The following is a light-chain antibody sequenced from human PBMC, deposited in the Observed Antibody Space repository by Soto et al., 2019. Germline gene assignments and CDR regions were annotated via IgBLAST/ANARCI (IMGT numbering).Light chain of an antibody. CDR1: QSVDIS. CDR2: GAS. CDR3: QQYRSWPRT. Sequence: DIVLTQSPATQSVSPGERVTLSCRASQSVDISLAWYQQKPGQAPRLLIYGASTRATDMPGTFSGRGSGTEFTLTISSLRPEDFGVYYCQQYRSWPRTFGQGTKV. J-gene: IGKJ1*01. V-gene: IGKV3-15*01.